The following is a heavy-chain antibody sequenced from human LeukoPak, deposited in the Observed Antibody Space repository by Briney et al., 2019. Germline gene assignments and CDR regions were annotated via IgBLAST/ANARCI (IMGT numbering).Heavy chain of an antibody. V-gene: IGHV3-48*02. CDR1: VFIFSSDS. D-gene: IGHD5-18*01. CDR3: AREGPGYSYGSSGY. J-gene: IGHJ4*02. CDR2: ISSSSSTI. Sequence: GGSLTLSCAASVFIFSSDSMVWVRQAPRKGLEWVLYISSSSSTIYYADSVKGRFTISRDNAKNSLYLQMNSLRDEDTAVYYCAREGPGYSYGSSGYWGQGTLVTVSS.